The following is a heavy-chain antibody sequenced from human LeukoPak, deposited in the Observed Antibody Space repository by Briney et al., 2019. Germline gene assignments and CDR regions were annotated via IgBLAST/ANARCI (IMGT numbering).Heavy chain of an antibody. D-gene: IGHD2-2*01. Sequence: VASVTVSFKASGYTFTDYYMHWVRQAPGQGLEWMGWINPNSGGTNYAQKFQGRVTMTRDTSISTAYMELSRLRSDDTAVYYCARADIVVVPAAIRLYWFDPWGQGTLVTVSS. V-gene: IGHV1-2*02. CDR3: ARADIVVVPAAIRLYWFDP. J-gene: IGHJ5*02. CDR1: GYTFTDYY. CDR2: INPNSGGT.